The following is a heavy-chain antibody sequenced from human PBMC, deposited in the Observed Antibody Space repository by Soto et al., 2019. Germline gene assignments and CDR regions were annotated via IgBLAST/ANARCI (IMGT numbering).Heavy chain of an antibody. Sequence: EVQLLESGGDLVQPGGSLRLSCAVSRFTFSSYGMNWVRQAPGKGLEWVSSISDDGDSTYYADSVKGRFTISRDKSKNTLYLQMNSLRAEDTAAYYCAKRSGYQEAAYLDYWGQGTLVSVSS. V-gene: IGHV3-23*01. CDR3: AKRSGYQEAAYLDY. J-gene: IGHJ4*02. CDR1: RFTFSSYG. CDR2: ISDDGDST. D-gene: IGHD5-12*01.